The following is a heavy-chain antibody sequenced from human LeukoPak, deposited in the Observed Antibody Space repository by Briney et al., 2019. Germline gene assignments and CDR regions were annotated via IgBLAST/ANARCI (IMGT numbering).Heavy chain of an antibody. CDR1: GFTFSSYA. V-gene: IGHV3-23*01. Sequence: GGSLRLSCAASGFTFSSYAMSWVRQAPGKGLEWVSAISGSGGSTYYADSAKGRFTISRDNSKNTLYLQMNSLRAEDTAVYYCAKGEMATTDFDYWGQGTLVTVSS. CDR3: AKGEMATTDFDY. D-gene: IGHD5-24*01. J-gene: IGHJ4*02. CDR2: ISGSGGST.